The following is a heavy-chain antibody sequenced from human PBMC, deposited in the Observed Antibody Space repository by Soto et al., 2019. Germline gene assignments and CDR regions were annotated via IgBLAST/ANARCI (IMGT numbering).Heavy chain of an antibody. CDR3: ATIVTSATGLYYFDY. D-gene: IGHD4-4*01. CDR2: ISYSGST. CDR1: GGSISSGNYY. J-gene: IGHJ4*02. V-gene: IGHV4-30-4*01. Sequence: PSETLSLTCTVSGGSISSGNYYWSWIRQPPGKGLEWIGFISYSGSTYYNASLKSRVTISVDTSKNQFSLNLSFVTAADTAVYYCATIVTSATGLYYFDYWGQGTLVTVSS.